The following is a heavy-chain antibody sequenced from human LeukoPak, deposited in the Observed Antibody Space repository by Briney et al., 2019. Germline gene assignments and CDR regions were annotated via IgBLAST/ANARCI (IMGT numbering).Heavy chain of an antibody. CDR3: ARIRRDFWSGYYNYFDY. Sequence: GGSLRLSCAASGFTFSSYWMSWVRQAPGKGLEWVANIKQDGSEKYYVDSVKGRFTISRDNAKNSLYLQMNSLRAEDTAVYYCARIRRDFWSGYYNYFDYWGQGTLVTVSS. CDR2: IKQDGSEK. J-gene: IGHJ4*02. D-gene: IGHD3-3*01. V-gene: IGHV3-7*01. CDR1: GFTFSSYW.